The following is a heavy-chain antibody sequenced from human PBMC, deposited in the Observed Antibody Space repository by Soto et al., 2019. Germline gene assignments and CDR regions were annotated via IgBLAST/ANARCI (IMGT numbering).Heavy chain of an antibody. Sequence: SETLSLTCAVSSGSISSSSWWSWVRQPPGKGLEWIGEIYHSGSTNYNPSLKSRVTISVDKSKNQFSLKLSSVTAADTAVYYCARLWDLNWFDPWGQGTLVTVS. CDR3: ARLWDLNWFDP. D-gene: IGHD1-26*01. V-gene: IGHV4-4*02. CDR1: SGSISSSSW. CDR2: IYHSGST. J-gene: IGHJ5*02.